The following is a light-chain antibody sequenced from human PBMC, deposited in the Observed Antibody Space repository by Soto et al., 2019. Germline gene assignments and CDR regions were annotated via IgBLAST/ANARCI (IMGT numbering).Light chain of an antibody. CDR2: AAS. CDR1: QGINTF. CDR3: QQLNSYPIT. J-gene: IGKJ5*01. Sequence: IQLTQSPSSLSASVGDRVTITCRASQGINTFLAWYQQKAGKAPKLLIYAASTLQSGVPSRFSGSGSGTDFPLTISSLQSEDFATYYCQQLNSYPITFGQGTRLEIK. V-gene: IGKV1-9*01.